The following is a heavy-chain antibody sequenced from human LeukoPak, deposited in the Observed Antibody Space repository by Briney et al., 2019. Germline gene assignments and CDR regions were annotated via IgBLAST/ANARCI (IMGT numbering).Heavy chain of an antibody. CDR2: TYYRSKWYN. D-gene: IGHD3-22*01. V-gene: IGHV6-1*01. Sequence: PSQTLSLTCAISGASVSSNSAAWNWIRQSPSRGLEWLGRTYYRSKWYNDYAVSVKSRITINPDTSKNQFSLQLNSVTPEDTAVYYCARGVVVITHGSMYNWFDPWGQGTLVTVSS. J-gene: IGHJ5*02. CDR3: ARGVVVITHGSMYNWFDP. CDR1: GASVSSNSAA.